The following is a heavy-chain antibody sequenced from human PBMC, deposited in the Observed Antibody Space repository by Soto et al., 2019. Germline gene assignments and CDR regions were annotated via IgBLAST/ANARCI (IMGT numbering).Heavy chain of an antibody. J-gene: IGHJ3*02. CDR3: AKGPAYTYYYVSSGPFFDI. CDR1: GFTFSSYA. Sequence: GGSLRLSCAASGFTFSSYAMSWVRQAPGKGLEWVSAISGSGGSTYYADSVKGRFTISRDNSKNTLYLQMNSLRAEDTAVYYCAKGPAYTYYYVSSGPFFDIWGQGTMVTVSS. CDR2: ISGSGGST. V-gene: IGHV3-23*01. D-gene: IGHD3-22*01.